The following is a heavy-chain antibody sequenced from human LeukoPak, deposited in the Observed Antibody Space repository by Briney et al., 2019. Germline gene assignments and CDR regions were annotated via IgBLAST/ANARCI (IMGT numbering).Heavy chain of an antibody. CDR1: GGTFSSYA. D-gene: IGHD5-18*01. J-gene: IGHJ5*02. V-gene: IGHV1-69*13. CDR3: ARGRGYSRNWFDP. CDR2: IIPIFGTA. Sequence: WASVKVSCKASGGTFSSYAISWVRQAPGQGLEWMGGIIPIFGTANYAQKFQGRVTITADESTSTAYMELSSLRSEDTAVYYCARGRGYSRNWFDPWGQGTLVTVSS.